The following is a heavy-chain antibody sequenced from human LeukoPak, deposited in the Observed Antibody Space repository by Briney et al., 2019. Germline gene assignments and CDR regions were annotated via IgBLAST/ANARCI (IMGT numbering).Heavy chain of an antibody. V-gene: IGHV7-4-1*02. Sequence: ASVKVSCKASGYIFSSYTINWVRQAPGQGLGWMGCINTNTGNPTYAQGFTGRFVFSLDTSVSTAYLQISSLRAEDTAMYYCARIARVHHYYGLDVWGQGTTVTVSS. D-gene: IGHD2-21*01. CDR1: GYIFSSYT. CDR3: ARIARVHHYYGLDV. CDR2: INTNTGNP. J-gene: IGHJ6*02.